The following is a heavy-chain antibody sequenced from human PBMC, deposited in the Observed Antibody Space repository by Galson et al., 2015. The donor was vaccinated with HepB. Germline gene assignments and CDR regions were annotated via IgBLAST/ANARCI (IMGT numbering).Heavy chain of an antibody. CDR2: IDWDDDK. J-gene: IGHJ4*02. Sequence: PALVKPTQTLTLTCTFSGFSLSTSGMCVSWIRQPPGKALEWLARIDWDDDKYYGTSLKTRLTISKDTSKNQVVLTMTNMDPVDTATYYCARIRLSGARKPEFDYWGQGTLVTVSS. V-gene: IGHV2-70*11. CDR3: ARIRLSGARKPEFDY. CDR1: GFSLSTSGMC. D-gene: IGHD3-16*02.